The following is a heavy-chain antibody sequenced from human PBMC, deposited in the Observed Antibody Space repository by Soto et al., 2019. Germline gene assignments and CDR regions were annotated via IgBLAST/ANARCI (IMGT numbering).Heavy chain of an antibody. J-gene: IGHJ4*02. D-gene: IGHD2-21*01. V-gene: IGHV3-33*01. CDR1: GFTFSSYG. CDR2: IWYDGSNK. CDR3: ARDPPLSVLVVVATDDF. Sequence: GGSLRLSCAASGFTFSSYGMHWVRQAPGKGLEWVAVIWYDGSNKYYADSVKGRFTISRDNSKNLVYLQMDSLRAEDTAVYYCARDPPLSVLVVVATDDFWGQGTLVTVSS.